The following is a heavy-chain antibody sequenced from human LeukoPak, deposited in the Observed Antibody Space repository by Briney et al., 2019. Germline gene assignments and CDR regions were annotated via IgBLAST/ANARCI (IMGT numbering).Heavy chain of an antibody. CDR2: IIPIFGTA. J-gene: IGHJ4*02. V-gene: IGHV1-69*13. D-gene: IGHD2-15*01. CDR3: ARDGGCSGGSCYGKY. CDR1: GGTFSSYA. Sequence: GASVKVSCKASGGTFSSYAISWVRQAPGQGLEWMGGIIPIFGTANYAQKFQGRVTITADESTSTAYMELSSLRSEDTAVYYCARDGGCSGGSCYGKYWGQGTLVTVSS.